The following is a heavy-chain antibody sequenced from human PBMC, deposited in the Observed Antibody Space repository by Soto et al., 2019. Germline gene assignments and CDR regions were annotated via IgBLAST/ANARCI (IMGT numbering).Heavy chain of an antibody. J-gene: IGHJ4*02. V-gene: IGHV1-18*01. D-gene: IGHD3-22*01. CDR3: ARDRKRITMIVVPDY. CDR1: GYTFTSYG. Sequence: ASVKVSCKASGYTFTSYGISWVRQAPGQGLEWMGWISAYNGNTNYAQKLQGRVTMTTDTSTSTAYMELRSLRSDDTAVYYCARDRKRITMIVVPDYWGQGTLVTVS. CDR2: ISAYNGNT.